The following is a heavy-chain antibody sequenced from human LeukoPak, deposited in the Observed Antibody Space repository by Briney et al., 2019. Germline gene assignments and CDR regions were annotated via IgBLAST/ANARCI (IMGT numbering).Heavy chain of an antibody. Sequence: PGGSLRLSCAASGFTFNTFWMHWVRQAPGEGLVWVSRVNNDGIDATYADSVKGRFTISRDNAKNTVYLQMNSLRDDGTAVYYCVRGHLGPDYWGQGTLVTVSS. CDR2: VNNDGIDA. CDR1: GFTFNTFW. V-gene: IGHV3-74*01. J-gene: IGHJ4*02. D-gene: IGHD3-16*01. CDR3: VRGHLGPDY.